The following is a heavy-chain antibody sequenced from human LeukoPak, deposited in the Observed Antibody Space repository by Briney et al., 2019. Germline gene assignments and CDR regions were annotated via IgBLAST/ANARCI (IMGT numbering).Heavy chain of an antibody. CDR1: GGSFSGYY. CDR3: ARDRYYYDSSSYRFDY. CDR2: INHSGST. Sequence: SETLSLTCAVYGGSFSGYYWSWIRQPPGKGLEWIGEINHSGSTNYNPSLKSRVTISVDTSKNQFSLKLSSVTVADTAVYYCARDRYYYDSSSYRFDYWGRGTLVTVSS. D-gene: IGHD3-22*01. V-gene: IGHV4-34*01. J-gene: IGHJ4*02.